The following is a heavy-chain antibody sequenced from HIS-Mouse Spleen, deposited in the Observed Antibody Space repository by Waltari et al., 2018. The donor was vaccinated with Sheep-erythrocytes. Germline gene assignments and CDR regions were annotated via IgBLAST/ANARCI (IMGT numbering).Heavy chain of an antibody. CDR2: IIPILGIA. CDR3: AQTGATTPHFDY. V-gene: IGHV1-69*04. J-gene: IGHJ4*02. CDR1: GGPFSSYA. D-gene: IGHD1-26*01. Sequence: QVQLVQSGAEVTKPGSSVKVSCQACGGPFSSYAISWVRQAPGQGLEWMGRIIPILGIANYAQKFQGRVTITADKSTSTAYMELSSLRSEDTAVYYCAQTGATTPHFDYWGQGTLVTVSS.